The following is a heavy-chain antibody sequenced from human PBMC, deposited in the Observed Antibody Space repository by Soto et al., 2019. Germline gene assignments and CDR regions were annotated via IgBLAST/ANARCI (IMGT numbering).Heavy chain of an antibody. Sequence: ASVKLSCKDSGYTFTSYAMHWVRQAPEQRLEWMGWINAGNGNTKYSQKFQGRVTITRDTSASTAYMELSSLRSEDTAVYYCATDFGLVAGTRDYYYYGMDVWGQGTTVTVSS. CDR1: GYTFTSYA. V-gene: IGHV1-3*01. CDR3: ATDFGLVAGTRDYYYYGMDV. D-gene: IGHD6-19*01. J-gene: IGHJ6*02. CDR2: INAGNGNT.